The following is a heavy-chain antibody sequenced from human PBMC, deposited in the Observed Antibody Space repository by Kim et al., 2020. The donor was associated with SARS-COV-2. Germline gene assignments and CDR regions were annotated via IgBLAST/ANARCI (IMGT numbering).Heavy chain of an antibody. CDR1: GGSFSGYY. CDR3: ARGRSGSYGMDV. J-gene: IGHJ6*02. V-gene: IGHV4-34*01. D-gene: IGHD1-26*01. Sequence: SETLSLTCAVYGGSFSGYYWSWIRQPPGKGLEWIGEINHSGSTNYNPSLKSRVTISVDTSKNQFSLKLSSVTAADTAVYYCARGRSGSYGMDVWGQGTTVTVSS. CDR2: INHSGST.